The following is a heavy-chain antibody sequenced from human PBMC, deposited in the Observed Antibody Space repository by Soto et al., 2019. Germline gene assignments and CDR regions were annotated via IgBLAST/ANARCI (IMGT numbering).Heavy chain of an antibody. CDR2: IYYSGST. D-gene: IGHD1-26*01. V-gene: IGHV4-59*01. J-gene: IGHJ5*02. Sequence: ETLSLTCTVSGGSISSYYWSWIRQPPGKGLEWIGYIYYSGSTNYNPSLKSRVTISVDTSKNQFSLKLSSVTAADTAVYYCARDLGDGRGGWFDPWGQGTLVTVSS. CDR3: ARDLGDGRGGWFDP. CDR1: GGSISSYY.